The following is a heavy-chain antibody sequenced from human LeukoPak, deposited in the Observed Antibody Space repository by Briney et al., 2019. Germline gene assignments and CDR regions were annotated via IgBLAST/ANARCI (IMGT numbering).Heavy chain of an antibody. CDR1: SGSISSSNW. D-gene: IGHD6-13*01. V-gene: IGHV4-4*02. CDR2: IYHSGST. J-gene: IGHJ5*02. Sequence: SETLSLTCAVSSGSISSSNWWSWFRQHPGKGLEWIGEIYHSGSTNYNPSLKSRVTISVDKSKNQFSLKLSSVTAADTAVYYCARARCQQLATGFDPWGQGTLLTVSS. CDR3: ARARCQQLATGFDP.